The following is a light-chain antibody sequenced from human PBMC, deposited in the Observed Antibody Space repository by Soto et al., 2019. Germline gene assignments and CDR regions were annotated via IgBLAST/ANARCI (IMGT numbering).Light chain of an antibody. CDR2: GVY. V-gene: IGLV2-14*01. Sequence: QSALTQPASVSGSPGQSIAISCTGTSSDVGSYNSVSWYQQFPGKAPKLIIFGVYDRPSGISDRFSGSKSGNTASLTIFGLQVEDEAVYYCSSYTSGSTLPWVFGTGTKLTVL. CDR1: SSDVGSYNS. CDR3: SSYTSGSTLPWV. J-gene: IGLJ1*01.